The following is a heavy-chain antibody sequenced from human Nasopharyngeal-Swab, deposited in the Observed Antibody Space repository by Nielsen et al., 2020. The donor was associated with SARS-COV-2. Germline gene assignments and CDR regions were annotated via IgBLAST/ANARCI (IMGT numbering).Heavy chain of an antibody. J-gene: IGHJ6*02. CDR2: IYYSGST. CDR3: ARYIIAARPLYYYYGMDV. V-gene: IGHV4-59*01. CDR1: GGSIGSYY. D-gene: IGHD6-6*01. Sequence: GSLRLSCTVSGGSIGSYYWSWIRQPPGKGLEWIGYIYYSGSTNYNPSLKSRVTISVDTSKNQFSLKLSSVTAADTAVYYCARYIIAARPLYYYYGMDVWGQGTTVTVSS.